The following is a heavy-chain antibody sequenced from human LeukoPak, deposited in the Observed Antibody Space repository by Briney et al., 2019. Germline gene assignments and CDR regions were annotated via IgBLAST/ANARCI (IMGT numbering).Heavy chain of an antibody. CDR3: AARPGYDILTGYYNY. D-gene: IGHD3-9*01. V-gene: IGHV3-9*01. CDR2: ISWNSGSI. Sequence: GRSLRLSCAVSGFTFDDYAMHWVRHAPGKGLEWVSGISWNSGSIGYADSVKGRFTISRDNAKNSLYLQMNSLRAEDTALYYCAARPGYDILTGYYNYWGQGTLVTVSS. CDR1: GFTFDDYA. J-gene: IGHJ4*02.